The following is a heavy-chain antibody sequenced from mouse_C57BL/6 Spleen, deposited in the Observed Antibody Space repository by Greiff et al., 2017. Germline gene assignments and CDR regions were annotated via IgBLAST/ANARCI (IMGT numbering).Heavy chain of an antibody. CDR2: ISDGGSYT. J-gene: IGHJ2*01. D-gene: IGHD4-1*01. V-gene: IGHV5-4*03. Sequence: EVKVVESGGGLVKPGGSLKLSCAASGFTFSSYAMSWVRQTPEKRLEWVATISDGGSYTYYPDNVKGRFTISRDNAKNNLYLQMSHLKSEDTAVYYCARVNWDRGFDYWGQGTTLTVSS. CDR3: ARVNWDRGFDY. CDR1: GFTFSSYA.